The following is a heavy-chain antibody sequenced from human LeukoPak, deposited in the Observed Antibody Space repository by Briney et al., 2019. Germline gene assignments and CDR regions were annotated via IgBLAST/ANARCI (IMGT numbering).Heavy chain of an antibody. D-gene: IGHD3-9*01. J-gene: IGHJ4*02. V-gene: IGHV3-74*01. CDR3: ASENYDILTGYRH. Sequence: QPGGSLRLSCAASGFTFSSYWMHWVRRAPGKGLVWVSRINSDGSSTSYADSVKGRFTISRDNAKNTLYLQMNSLRAEDTAVYYCASENYDILTGYRHWGQGTLVTVSS. CDR1: GFTFSSYW. CDR2: INSDGSST.